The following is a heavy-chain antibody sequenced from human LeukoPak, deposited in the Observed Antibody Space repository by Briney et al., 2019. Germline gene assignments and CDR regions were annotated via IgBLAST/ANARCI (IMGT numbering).Heavy chain of an antibody. D-gene: IGHD1-26*01. Sequence: PGRSLRLSCAASGFSLSTYAMHWVRQAPGKGLEWVAVTSYDGSNEYYADSVKGRFTISRDISKSTVYVEMNSLKLEDTAVYYCARGRSGSYGESDSWGQGTLVTDSS. CDR1: GFSLSTYA. CDR2: TSYDGSNE. CDR3: ARGRSGSYGESDS. J-gene: IGHJ4*02. V-gene: IGHV3-30-3*01.